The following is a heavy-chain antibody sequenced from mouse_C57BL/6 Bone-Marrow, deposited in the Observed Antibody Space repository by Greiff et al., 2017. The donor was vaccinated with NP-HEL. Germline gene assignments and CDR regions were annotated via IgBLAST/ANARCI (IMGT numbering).Heavy chain of an antibody. V-gene: IGHV7-1*01. CDR1: GFTFSDFY. Sequence: EVMLVESGGGLVQSGRSLRLSCATSGFTFSDFYMEWVRQAPGKGLEWIAASRNKANDYTTEYSASVKGRFIVSRDTSQSILYLQMNALRAEDTAIYYCARDAYGSSLDYAMDYWGQGTSVTVSS. CDR3: ARDAYGSSLDYAMDY. CDR2: SRNKANDYTT. J-gene: IGHJ4*01. D-gene: IGHD1-1*01.